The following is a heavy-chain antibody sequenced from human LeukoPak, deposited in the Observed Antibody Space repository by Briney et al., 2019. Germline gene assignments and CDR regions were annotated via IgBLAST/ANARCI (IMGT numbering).Heavy chain of an antibody. J-gene: IGHJ4*02. Sequence: GGSLRLSCAASGFTFSSYNMNWVRQAPGKGLEWVSSITSSSTYIYYADSVKGRFTISRDNAKNSLYLQMNSLRAEDTALYYCARAGLYNWNYEGTAYFDYWGQGTLVTVSS. CDR2: ITSSSTYI. CDR3: ARAGLYNWNYEGTAYFDY. CDR1: GFTFSSYN. V-gene: IGHV3-21*04. D-gene: IGHD1-7*01.